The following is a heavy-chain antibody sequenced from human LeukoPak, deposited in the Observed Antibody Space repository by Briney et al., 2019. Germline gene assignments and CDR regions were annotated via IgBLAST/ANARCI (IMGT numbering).Heavy chain of an antibody. CDR2: ISGVGDRT. Sequence: QPGGSLRLSCAASGLTFINYAMSWVRQAPGKGLEWVSAISGVGDRTYYADSVKGRFTISRDNSKNTLYLQMNSLRAEDTAVYYCARMRRGYYYDSSGYRGENWGQGTLVTVSS. CDR3: ARMRRGYYYDSSGYRGEN. J-gene: IGHJ4*02. D-gene: IGHD3-22*01. CDR1: GLTFINYA. V-gene: IGHV3-23*01.